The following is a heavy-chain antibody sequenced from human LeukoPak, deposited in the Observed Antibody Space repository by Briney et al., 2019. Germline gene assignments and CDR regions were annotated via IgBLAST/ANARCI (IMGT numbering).Heavy chain of an antibody. CDR3: ARQVRGGTTDHHIDY. CDR1: GYSFTSYW. CDR2: IYPGDSDT. J-gene: IGHJ4*02. V-gene: IGHV5-51*01. D-gene: IGHD1-7*01. Sequence: KGGESLRISCKGSGYSFTSYWIDWVGQMPGKGLEWMGIIYPGDSDTRYSPSFQGQVTISADKSISTAYLQWSSLKASDTAMYYCARQVRGGTTDHHIDYWGQGTLVSVSS.